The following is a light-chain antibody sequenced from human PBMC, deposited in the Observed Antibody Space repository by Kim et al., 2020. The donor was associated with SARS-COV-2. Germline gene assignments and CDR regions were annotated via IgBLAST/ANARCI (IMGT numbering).Light chain of an antibody. V-gene: IGLV1-44*01. Sequence: QSVLTQPPSASGTPGQKVTISCSGDSSNIGSSTVNWYQQLPGTAPKLLIYANDLRPSGVPDRFSGSKSGTSASLAISGLQSEDEADYYCAAWDGSLKVFGGGTQLTVL. CDR3: AAWDGSLKV. CDR2: AND. CDR1: SSNIGSST. J-gene: IGLJ3*02.